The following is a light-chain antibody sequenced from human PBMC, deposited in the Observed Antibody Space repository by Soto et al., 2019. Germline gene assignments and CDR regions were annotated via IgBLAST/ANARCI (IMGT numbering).Light chain of an antibody. V-gene: IGKV3-11*01. J-gene: IGKJ5*01. CDR3: QYRSI. CDR2: GAS. Sequence: EIVLTQSPATLSLSPGERATLSCRASQSVSTFLAWYQHKPDQAPRLLIYGASNRATGIPVRFSGRASGTDFTLTISRLEPEDFAVYYCQYRSIFGQGTRLEMK. CDR1: QSVSTF.